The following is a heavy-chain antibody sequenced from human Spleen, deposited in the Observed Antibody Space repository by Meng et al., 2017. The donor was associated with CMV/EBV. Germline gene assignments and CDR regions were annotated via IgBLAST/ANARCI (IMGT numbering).Heavy chain of an antibody. CDR2: SNAGNGNT. V-gene: IGHV1-3*02. D-gene: IGHD2-2*01. J-gene: IGHJ4*02. CDR3: ARGDPGDCGSTSCYLGY. CDR1: GYTFTSYA. Sequence: SVKVSCKASGYTFTSYAMHWVRQAPGQRLEWMGWSNAGNGNTKYSQEFQGRVTITRDTSASTAYMELSSLRSEDTAVYYCARGDPGDCGSTSCYLGYWGQGTLVTVSS.